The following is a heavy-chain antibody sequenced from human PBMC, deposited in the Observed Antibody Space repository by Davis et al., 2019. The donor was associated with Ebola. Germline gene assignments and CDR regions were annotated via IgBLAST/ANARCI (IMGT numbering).Heavy chain of an antibody. CDR2: IDPRDSYI. CDR1: GYSFTSFW. V-gene: IGHV5-10-1*01. D-gene: IGHD2-2*01. CDR3: AGRGRYCSSTSCTDFDY. J-gene: IGHJ4*02. Sequence: GESLKISCKGSGYSFTSFWISWVRQMPGKGLEWMGNIDPRDSYINYSPSFQGHVTISADKSISTAYLQWSSLRASDTAMYYCAGRGRYCSSTSCTDFDYWGQGTLVTVSS.